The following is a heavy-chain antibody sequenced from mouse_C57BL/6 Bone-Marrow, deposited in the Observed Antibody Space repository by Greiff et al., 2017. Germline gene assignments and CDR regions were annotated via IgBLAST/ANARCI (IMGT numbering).Heavy chain of an antibody. Sequence: QVQLQQPGAELVKPGASVKLSCKASGYTFTSYWMHWVKQRPGRGLEWIGRIDPNSGGTKYNEKFKSKATLTVDKPSSTAYMQLSSLTSEDYAVYYCATYCSSYFDVWCTGTTVTVSS. J-gene: IGHJ1*03. D-gene: IGHD1-1*01. V-gene: IGHV1-72*01. CDR1: GYTFTSYW. CDR3: ATYCSSYFDV. CDR2: IDPNSGGT.